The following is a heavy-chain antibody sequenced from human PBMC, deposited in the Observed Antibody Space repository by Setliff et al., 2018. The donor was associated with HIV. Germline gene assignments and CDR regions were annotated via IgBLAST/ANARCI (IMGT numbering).Heavy chain of an antibody. CDR1: GFTFDDYG. J-gene: IGHJ6*03. D-gene: IGHD3-10*01. CDR3: ARDDRDYSGSGGGRYMDV. V-gene: IGHV3-20*01. Sequence: LRLSCAASGFTFDDYGMNWVRQVPGKGLEWVSGTSWSGASTGYGDSVKGRFIMSRDNAKNSVYLQMNSLRAEDTALYHCARDDRDYSGSGGGRYMDVWGEGTPVTVSS. CDR2: TSWSGAST.